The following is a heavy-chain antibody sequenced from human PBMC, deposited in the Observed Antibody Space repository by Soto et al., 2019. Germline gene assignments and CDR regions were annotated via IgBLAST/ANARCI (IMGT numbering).Heavy chain of an antibody. CDR2: ISGKNGNT. J-gene: IGHJ6*02. D-gene: IGHD2-2*01. Sequence: ASVKVSCKASGYTFISHGISWVRQAPGQGLEWMGWISGKNGNTNYAQKFQGRVTLTTDTSTSTAYLELRSLRSDDTAVYYCARVSSSIVVVPDYGMDVWGQGTTVTVSS. V-gene: IGHV1-18*04. CDR1: GYTFISHG. CDR3: ARVSSSIVVVPDYGMDV.